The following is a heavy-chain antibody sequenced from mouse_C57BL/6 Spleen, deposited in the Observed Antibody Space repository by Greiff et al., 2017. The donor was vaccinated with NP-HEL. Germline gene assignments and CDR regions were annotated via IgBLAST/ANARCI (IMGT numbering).Heavy chain of an antibody. Sequence: VKLMESGPGLVAPSQSLSITCTVSGFSLTSYCVHWVRQPPGKGLEWLVVIWRDGSTTYNSALNSRQSISKDNSKSQVFLKTNSLQTDDTAMYYCARQGGNWDFDVWGTGTTVTVSS. CDR3: ARQGGNWDFDV. CDR2: IWRDGST. D-gene: IGHD1-1*02. CDR1: GFSLTSYC. V-gene: IGHV2-6-1*01. J-gene: IGHJ1*03.